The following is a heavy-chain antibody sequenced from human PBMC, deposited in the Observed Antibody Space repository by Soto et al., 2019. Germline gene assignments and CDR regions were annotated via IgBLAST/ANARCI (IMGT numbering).Heavy chain of an antibody. CDR3: ARGGGSSSSPYYYYGMDV. J-gene: IGHJ6*02. Sequence: ASVKVSCKASGYTFTSYDINWVRQATGQGLEWMGWMNPNSGNTGYAQEFQGRVTMTRNTSISTAYMELSSLRSEDTAVYYCARGGGSSSSPYYYYGMDVWGQGTTVTVSS. V-gene: IGHV1-8*01. D-gene: IGHD6-6*01. CDR1: GYTFTSYD. CDR2: MNPNSGNT.